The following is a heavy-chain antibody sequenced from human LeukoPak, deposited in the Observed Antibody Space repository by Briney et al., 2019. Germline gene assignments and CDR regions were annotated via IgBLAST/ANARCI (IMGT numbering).Heavy chain of an antibody. CDR2: IKQDGSEK. CDR3: AGEALRRPFDP. Sequence: GGSLRLSCAASGFTFSSYWMSWVRQAPGKGLEWVANIKQDGSEKYYVDSVKGRFTISRDNAKNSLYLQMNSLRAEDTAVYYCAGEALRRPFDPWGQGTLVTVSS. V-gene: IGHV3-7*03. CDR1: GFTFSSYW. J-gene: IGHJ5*02. D-gene: IGHD6-6*01.